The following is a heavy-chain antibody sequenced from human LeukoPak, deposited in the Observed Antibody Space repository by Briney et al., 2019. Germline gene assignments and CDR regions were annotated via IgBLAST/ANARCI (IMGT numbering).Heavy chain of an antibody. V-gene: IGHV4-59*01. D-gene: IGHD4-17*01. CDR1: GGSISSYY. CDR3: ARVRRLGYGDYADFDY. J-gene: IGHJ4*02. CDR2: IYYSGST. Sequence: SETLSLTCTVSGGSISSYYWSWIRQPPGKGLEWIGYIYYSGSTNYNPSLKSRVTISVDTSKNQFSLKLSSVTAADTAVYYCARVRRLGYGDYADFDYWGPGTLVTVSS.